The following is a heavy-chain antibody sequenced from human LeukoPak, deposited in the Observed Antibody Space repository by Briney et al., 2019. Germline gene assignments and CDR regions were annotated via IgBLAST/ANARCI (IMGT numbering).Heavy chain of an antibody. CDR1: GFPFSTYW. CDR3: ARGALEILTGYYLGHYFDY. Sequence: GGSLRLSCAASGFPFSTYWMSWVRQAPGKGLEWVANIKQDGSEKYYVDSVKGRFTISRDNAKNSLYLQMNSLRAEDTAVYYCARGALEILTGYYLGHYFDYWGQGTLVTVSS. V-gene: IGHV3-7*01. CDR2: IKQDGSEK. D-gene: IGHD3-9*01. J-gene: IGHJ4*02.